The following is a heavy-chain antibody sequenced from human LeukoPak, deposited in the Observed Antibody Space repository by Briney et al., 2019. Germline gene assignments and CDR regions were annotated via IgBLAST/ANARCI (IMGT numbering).Heavy chain of an antibody. D-gene: IGHD3-10*01. CDR2: IIPIFGTA. CDR1: GGTFSSYA. J-gene: IGHJ6*02. CDR3: AYYYGSGSYYYGMDV. Sequence: SEKVSCKASGGTFSSYAISWVRQAPGQGLEWMGGIIPIFGTANYAQKFQGRVTITADESTSTAYMELSSLRSEDTAVYYCAYYYGSGSYYYGMDVWGQGTTVTVSS. V-gene: IGHV1-69*13.